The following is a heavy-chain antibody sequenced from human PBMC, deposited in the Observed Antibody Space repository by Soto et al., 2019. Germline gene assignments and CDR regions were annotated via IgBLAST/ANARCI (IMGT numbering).Heavy chain of an antibody. V-gene: IGHV4-34*01. CDR2: INHSGST. CDR1: GGSFSGFY. Sequence: QVQLQQWGAGLLKPSETLSLTCAVYGGSFSGFYWTWIRQSPGKGLEWIGEINHSGSTNYNPSLKCRVTISVDTSTNQFSRKLSSVIAADTAVYYCARSSQQQLPPMGYWGQGTLVTVSS. D-gene: IGHD6-13*01. CDR3: ARSSQQQLPPMGY. J-gene: IGHJ4*02.